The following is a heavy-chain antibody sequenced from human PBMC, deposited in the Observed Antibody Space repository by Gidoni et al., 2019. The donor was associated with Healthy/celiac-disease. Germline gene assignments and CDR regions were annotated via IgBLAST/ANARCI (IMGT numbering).Heavy chain of an antibody. V-gene: IGHV1-69*08. CDR2: IIPILGIA. Sequence: QVQLVQSGAEVKKPGSSVKVSCKASGGTFSSYTISWVRQAPGQGLEWMGRIIPILGIANYAQKFQGRVTITADKSTSTAYMELSSLRSEDTAVYYCARDPPAGSSIAVAGFDYWGQGTLVTVSS. D-gene: IGHD6-19*01. CDR3: ARDPPAGSSIAVAGFDY. J-gene: IGHJ4*02. CDR1: GGTFSSYT.